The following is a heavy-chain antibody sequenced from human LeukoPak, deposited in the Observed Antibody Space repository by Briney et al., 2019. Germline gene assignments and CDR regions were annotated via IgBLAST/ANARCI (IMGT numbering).Heavy chain of an antibody. V-gene: IGHV3-33*06. Sequence: PGRSLRLSRAASGFTFSSYGMHWVRQAPGKGLEWVAVIWYDGSNKYYADSVKGRFTISRDNSKNTLYLQMNSLRAEDTAVYYCAKGASPYYGFDYWGQGTLVTVSS. CDR3: AKGASPYYGFDY. D-gene: IGHD3-3*01. CDR1: GFTFSSYG. J-gene: IGHJ4*02. CDR2: IWYDGSNK.